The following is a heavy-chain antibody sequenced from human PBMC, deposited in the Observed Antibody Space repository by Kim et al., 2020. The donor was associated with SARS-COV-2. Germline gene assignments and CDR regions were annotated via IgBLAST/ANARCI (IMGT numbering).Heavy chain of an antibody. CDR2: T. Sequence: TTYNPSLKSLVTITVDTSKNQFSLKLSSVPAADTAVYYCARGARWEDYWGQGTLVTVSS. V-gene: IGHV4-59*09. CDR3: ARGARWEDY. D-gene: IGHD1-26*01. J-gene: IGHJ4*02.